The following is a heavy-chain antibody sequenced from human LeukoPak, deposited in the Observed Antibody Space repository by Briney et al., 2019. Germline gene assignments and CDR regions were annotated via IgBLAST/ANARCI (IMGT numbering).Heavy chain of an antibody. V-gene: IGHV4-59*01. CDR1: GDSISSYY. J-gene: IGHJ3*02. CDR2: MFYSGST. CDR3: VRNTRFADAFDI. D-gene: IGHD3-16*01. Sequence: PSEALSLTCNVSGDSISSYYWSWIRQPPGKGLEWIGYMFYSGSTNYNPSLKSRVTISIDTSKNQFSLMLSSVTAADTAVYFCVRNTRFADAFDIWGQGTMVTVSS.